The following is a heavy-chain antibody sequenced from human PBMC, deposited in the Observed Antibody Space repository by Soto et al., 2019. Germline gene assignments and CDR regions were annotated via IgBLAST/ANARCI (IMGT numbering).Heavy chain of an antibody. CDR3: ARIDDTAMFDL. J-gene: IGHJ5*02. Sequence: GGSLSLSCAASRFPFTNYSMSWVRLAPGKGLEWVSAIKNGGVGTYYADSVKGRFTISRDNSKSTLYLQMNSLTAEDTAVYYCARIDDTAMFDLWGQGTLVTVSS. CDR1: RFPFTNYS. D-gene: IGHD5-18*01. CDR2: IKNGGVGT. V-gene: IGHV3-23*01.